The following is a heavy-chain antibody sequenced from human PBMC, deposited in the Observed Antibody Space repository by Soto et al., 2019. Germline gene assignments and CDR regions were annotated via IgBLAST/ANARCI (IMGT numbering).Heavy chain of an antibody. CDR2: ISFDGSNK. V-gene: IGHV3-30*18. J-gene: IGHJ6*03. CDR3: AKSLGEGPHYYFYMDV. CDR1: GFTFSNFA. Sequence: QVHLVESGGGVVQPGRSLRLSCAASGFTFSNFAMHWVRQAPGKGLEWVALISFDGSNKYYADSVKGRFTISRDKSTNTLYLQMNTLRADDSAVYYCAKSLGEGPHYYFYMDVWGKETTVTVSS.